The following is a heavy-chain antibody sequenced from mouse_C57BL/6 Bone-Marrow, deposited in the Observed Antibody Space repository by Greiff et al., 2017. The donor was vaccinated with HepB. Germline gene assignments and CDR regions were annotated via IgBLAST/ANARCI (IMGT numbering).Heavy chain of an antibody. D-gene: IGHD3-3*01. CDR3: TGGPSFAY. Sequence: EVKLEESGGGLVQPGGSMKLSCVASGFTFSNYWMNWVRQSPEKGLEWVAQIRLKSDNYATHYAESVKGRFTISRDDSKSSVYLQMNNLRAEDTGIYYCTGGPSFAYWGQGTLVTVSA. CDR2: IRLKSDNYAT. CDR1: GFTFSNYW. J-gene: IGHJ3*01. V-gene: IGHV6-3*01.